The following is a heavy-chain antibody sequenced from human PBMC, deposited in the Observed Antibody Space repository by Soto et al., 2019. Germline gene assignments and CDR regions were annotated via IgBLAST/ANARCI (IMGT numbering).Heavy chain of an antibody. CDR1: GFTFSSYG. J-gene: IGHJ3*02. Sequence: QVQLVESGGGVVQPGRSLRLSCAASGFTFSSYGMHWVRQAPGKGLEWVAVISYDGSNKYYADSVKGRFTISRDNSKNTLYLQMHSLRAEDTAVYYCAKGECGGDCYSFDAFDMWGQGTMVTVSS. V-gene: IGHV3-30*18. CDR2: ISYDGSNK. D-gene: IGHD2-21*02. CDR3: AKGECGGDCYSFDAFDM.